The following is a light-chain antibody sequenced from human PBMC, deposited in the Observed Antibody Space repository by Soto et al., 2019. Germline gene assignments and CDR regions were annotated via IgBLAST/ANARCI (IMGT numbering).Light chain of an antibody. CDR2: DAS. Sequence: DIQMTQSPSSLSASVGDRVTITCQASQDISNYLNWYQQKPGKAPKLLIYDASNLETGVPSRFSGSGSGTEFTLTIGSLEPEDFAVYYCHHRGNGITFGQGTRLEIK. CDR3: HHRGNGIT. V-gene: IGKV1-33*01. J-gene: IGKJ5*01. CDR1: QDISNY.